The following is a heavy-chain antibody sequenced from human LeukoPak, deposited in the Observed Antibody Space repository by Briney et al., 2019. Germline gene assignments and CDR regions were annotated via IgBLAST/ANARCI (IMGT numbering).Heavy chain of an antibody. CDR2: ISYDGSNK. D-gene: IGHD3-10*01. J-gene: IGHJ4*02. CDR3: TRIFYYGTKGYYPDF. Sequence: GGSLRLSCAASGFMFSNHGMQWVRQAPGKGLEWVAVISYDGSNKYYADSVKGRFTISRDNSKNALYLQMNSLTTEDTAVYYCTRIFYYGTKGYYPDFWGQGTLVTVSS. V-gene: IGHV3-30*03. CDR1: GFMFSNHG.